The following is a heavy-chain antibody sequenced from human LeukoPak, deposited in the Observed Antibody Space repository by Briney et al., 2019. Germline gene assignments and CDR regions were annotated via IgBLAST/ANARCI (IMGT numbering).Heavy chain of an antibody. CDR2: IYYSGST. D-gene: IGHD3-22*01. V-gene: IGHV4-59*01. CDR3: ARDMGYDSSGYYSHFDY. Sequence: KPSETLSLTCTVSGGSISSYYWSWIRQPPGKGLDWIGYIYYSGSTNYNPSLRSRVTMSLDTSKNQFSLKLSSVTAADTAVYYCARDMGYDSSGYYSHFDYWGQGTLVTVSS. J-gene: IGHJ4*02. CDR1: GGSISSYY.